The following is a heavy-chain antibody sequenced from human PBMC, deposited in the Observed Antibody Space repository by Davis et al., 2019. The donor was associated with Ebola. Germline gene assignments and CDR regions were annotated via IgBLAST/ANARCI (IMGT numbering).Heavy chain of an antibody. Sequence: GESLKISCAASGFTFSSYAMHWVRQAPGKGLEWVAVISYDGSNKYYADSVKGRFTISRDNSKNTLYLQMNSLRAEDTAVYYCARDSYSLYYYGMDVWGQGTTVTVSS. CDR3: ARDSYSLYYYGMDV. D-gene: IGHD2-15*01. J-gene: IGHJ6*02. CDR1: GFTFSSYA. CDR2: ISYDGSNK. V-gene: IGHV3-30-3*01.